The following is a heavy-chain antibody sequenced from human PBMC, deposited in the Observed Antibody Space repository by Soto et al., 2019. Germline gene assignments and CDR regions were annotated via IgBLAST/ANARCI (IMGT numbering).Heavy chain of an antibody. D-gene: IGHD4-4*01. CDR2: IRSKAYGGTT. CDR3: AREGDFSIND. J-gene: IGHJ4*02. V-gene: IGHV3-49*03. CDR1: GFILGDYA. Sequence: EVQLVESRGGLIQPGRSLRLSCKASGFILGDYALSWIRQTPGKGLEWVGFIRSKAYGGTTEYAASVKGRFSISRDESKSIAYLQMNSLKTEDTAVYYCAREGDFSINDWGQGTLVTVSS.